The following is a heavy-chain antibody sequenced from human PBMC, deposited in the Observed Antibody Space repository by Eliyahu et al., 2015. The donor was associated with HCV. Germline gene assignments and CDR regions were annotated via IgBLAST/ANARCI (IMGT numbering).Heavy chain of an antibody. D-gene: IGHD5-18*01. CDR2: IDPGDSEV. V-gene: IGHV5-51*01. Sequence: EVQLVQSGPEVKQPGESLKIXCKGFXXDFTKXXIWLGXAXPRSGKGCGWXGSIDPGDSEVRYGWPFRGQVALSVDTSIDTAYLEWTRLEASDSATYYCVRRYRNALRDIYIVDFWGQGTLVTVSS. J-gene: IGHJ4*02. CDR3: VRRYRNALRDIYIVDF. CDR1: XXDFTKXXIW.